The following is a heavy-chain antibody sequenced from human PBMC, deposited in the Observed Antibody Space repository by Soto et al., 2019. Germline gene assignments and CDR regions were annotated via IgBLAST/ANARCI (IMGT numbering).Heavy chain of an antibody. CDR3: AKDATHAVAGTLDY. Sequence: EVQLVESGGGLVQPGRSLRLSCAASGFTFDDYAMHWVRQAPGKGLEWVSGISWNSGSIGYADSVKGRFTISRDNAKSSLYLQKNSLRAEDTDLYYCAKDATHAVAGTLDYWGQGTLVTVSS. J-gene: IGHJ4*02. V-gene: IGHV3-9*01. CDR1: GFTFDDYA. CDR2: ISWNSGSI. D-gene: IGHD6-19*01.